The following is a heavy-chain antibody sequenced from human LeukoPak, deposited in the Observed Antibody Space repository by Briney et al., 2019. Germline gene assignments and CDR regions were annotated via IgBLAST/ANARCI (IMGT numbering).Heavy chain of an antibody. CDR1: GYSISSGYY. J-gene: IGHJ4*01. Sequence: PSQTLSLTCAVSGYSISSGYYWGWIRPPPGKGLEWIGRVHHSGATYYNPSLKSRVTISVDTSKNQFSLALSSVTAAATPVYYGARINGGIFDDWGQRTLVTVSS. CDR3: ARINGGIFDD. CDR2: VHHSGAT. V-gene: IGHV4-38-2*01. D-gene: IGHD3-16*01.